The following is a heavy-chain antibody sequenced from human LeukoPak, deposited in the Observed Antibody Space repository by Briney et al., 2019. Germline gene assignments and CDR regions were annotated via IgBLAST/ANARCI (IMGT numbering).Heavy chain of an antibody. D-gene: IGHD2-2*01. CDR2: IYYSGST. CDR1: GGSISSYY. J-gene: IGHJ5*02. CDR3: ARPQGYCSSTSCYHWFDP. V-gene: IGHV4-59*08. Sequence: SETLSLTCTVSGGSISSYYWSWIRQPPGKGLEWIGYIYYSGSTNYNPSLKSQVTISVDTSKNQFSLKPSSVTAADTAVYYCARPQGYCSSTSCYHWFDPWGQGTLVTVSS.